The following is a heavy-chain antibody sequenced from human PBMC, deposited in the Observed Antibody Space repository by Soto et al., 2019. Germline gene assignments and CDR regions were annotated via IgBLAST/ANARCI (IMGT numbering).Heavy chain of an antibody. CDR3: ARRERYHGSQGCFDT. D-gene: IGHD1-1*01. CDR1: VFSMIIFAYY. CDR2: VYYNENT. V-gene: IGHV4-39*01. J-gene: IGHJ5*02. Sequence: AWTXSLTGSFSVFSMIIFAYYGCGIRQPPGKGLEWIGTVYYNENTYYNPSLKSRSTITLDTAKHQFSLKLRSVTAADTAMYFCARRERYHGSQGCFDTWGQGTLVTVSS.